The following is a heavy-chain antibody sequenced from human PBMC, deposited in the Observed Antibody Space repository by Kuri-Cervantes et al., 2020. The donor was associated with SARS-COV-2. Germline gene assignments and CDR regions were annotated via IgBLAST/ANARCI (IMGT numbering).Heavy chain of an antibody. Sequence: LSLTCAVYGGSFSGYYWSWIRQPPGKGLEWVAIISYDGSNTYYADSVKGRFTISRDNSKNTLYLQMNSLRTEDTAIYYCARDRVGVHDYWGQGTLVTVSS. J-gene: IGHJ4*02. CDR3: ARDRVGVHDY. D-gene: IGHD2-21*01. CDR1: GGSFSGYY. CDR2: ISYDGSNT. V-gene: IGHV3-30-3*01.